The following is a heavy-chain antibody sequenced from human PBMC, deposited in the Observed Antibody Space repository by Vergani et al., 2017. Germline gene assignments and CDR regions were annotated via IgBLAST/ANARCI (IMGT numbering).Heavy chain of an antibody. D-gene: IGHD1-7*01. CDR1: GFSLNTRGVS. V-gene: IGHV2-5*04. Sequence: QITLKESGPTLVKPTQTPTLTFTFSGFSLNTRGVSVAWIRQPPGKALDCLALFYWNDDQHYSPSLNNRVTITKDTSKNRVVLTMTNMDYVDTGAYYCVYRTTECGTTGCFYPFYYYYCMDVWGKGTTVTVSS. CDR3: VYRTTECGTTGCFYPFYYYYCMDV. CDR2: FYWNDDQ. J-gene: IGHJ6*03.